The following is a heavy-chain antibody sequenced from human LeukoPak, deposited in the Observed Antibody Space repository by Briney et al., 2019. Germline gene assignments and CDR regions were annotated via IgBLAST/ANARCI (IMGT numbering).Heavy chain of an antibody. J-gene: IGHJ6*03. Sequence: SVKVSCKASGGTFSSYAISWVRQAPGQGLEWMGGIIPIFGTANYAQKFQGRVTITADESTSTAYMELGSLRSEDTAVYYCAVRYCSSTSCYPYYYYMDVWGKGTTVTVS. CDR2: IIPIFGTA. CDR3: AVRYCSSTSCYPYYYYMDV. CDR1: GGTFSSYA. D-gene: IGHD2-2*01. V-gene: IGHV1-69*01.